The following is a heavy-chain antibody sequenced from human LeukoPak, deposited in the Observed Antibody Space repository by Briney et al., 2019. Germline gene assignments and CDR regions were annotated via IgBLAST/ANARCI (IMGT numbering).Heavy chain of an antibody. CDR3: ARGSTTVSTLDY. J-gene: IGHJ4*02. Sequence: SETLSLTCAVSGGSISSSNWWSWVRQPPGKGLEWIGEIYHSGSTNYNPSLKSRVTIPVDKSKNQFSLKLSSVTAADTAVYYCARGSTTVSTLDYWGQGTLVTVSS. D-gene: IGHD4-17*01. CDR2: IYHSGST. CDR1: GGSISSSNW. V-gene: IGHV4-4*02.